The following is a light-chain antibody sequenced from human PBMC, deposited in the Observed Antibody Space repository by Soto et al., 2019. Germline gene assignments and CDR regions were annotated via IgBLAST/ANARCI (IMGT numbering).Light chain of an antibody. V-gene: IGLV2-8*01. CDR1: RSDVGGYHY. J-gene: IGLJ2*01. CDR2: EVS. Sequence: QSALTQPPSASGSPGQSVTISCTGTRSDVGGYHYVSWYQQHPGKAPKLMIYEVSKRPSGVPDRFSGSKSGNTASLTVSGLRGGDEADCYCSSYAGSNNFVVFGGGTKLTVL. CDR3: SSYAGSNNFVV.